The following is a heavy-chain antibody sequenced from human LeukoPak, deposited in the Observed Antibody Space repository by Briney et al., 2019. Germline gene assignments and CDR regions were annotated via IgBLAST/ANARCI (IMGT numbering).Heavy chain of an antibody. D-gene: IGHD6-19*01. CDR3: ASVYSSGWVDY. V-gene: IGHV3-7*02. CDR1: GFAFSSYW. J-gene: IGHJ4*02. CDR2: IKQEGSEK. Sequence: GGSLRLSCAASGFAFSSYWMSWVRQAPGKGLEWVAKIKQEGSEKYYVDSVKGRFTISRDNAKNSLYLQMNSLRAEDTAVYYCASVYSSGWVDYWGRGTLVTVSS.